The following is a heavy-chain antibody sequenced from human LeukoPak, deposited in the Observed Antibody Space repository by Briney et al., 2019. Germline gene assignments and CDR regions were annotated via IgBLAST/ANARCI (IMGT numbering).Heavy chain of an antibody. J-gene: IGHJ4*02. CDR2: IRYDGSNK. CDR1: GFTFSTYG. CDR3: AKDESVGATGYLDY. V-gene: IGHV3-30*02. D-gene: IGHD1-26*01. Sequence: GGSLRLSCAASGFTFSTYGMHWVRQAPGKGLEWVAFIRYDGSNKYYTDSVKGRFTISRDNSKNKMYLQMNSLRPEDTAVYYCAKDESVGATGYLDYWGQGTLVTVSS.